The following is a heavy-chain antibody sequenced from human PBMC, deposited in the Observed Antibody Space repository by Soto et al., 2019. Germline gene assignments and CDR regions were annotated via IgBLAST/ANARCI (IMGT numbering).Heavy chain of an antibody. V-gene: IGHV4-39*01. CDR3: ARHGVNGNHHC. CDR1: GGSISINNYY. D-gene: IGHD2-8*01. J-gene: IGHJ4*02. Sequence: QLQLQESGPGLVKPSETLSLTCTVYGGSISINNYYWGWIRQPPGKGPEWIGSIYYTGSTYYISSLKSLLTIPLDTSTNQYSMILSSVTAADTAVYYCARHGVNGNHHCWGQGTLIPVSS. CDR2: IYYTGST.